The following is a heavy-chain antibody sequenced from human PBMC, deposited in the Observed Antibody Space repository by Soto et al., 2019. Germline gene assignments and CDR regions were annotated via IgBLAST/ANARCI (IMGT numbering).Heavy chain of an antibody. CDR3: ARTPRGYSYGFFDY. V-gene: IGHV1-3*01. Sequence: ASVKVSCKDSGYAFTSYAMHWVRQAPGQRLEWMGWINAGNGNTKYSQKFQGRVTITRDTSASTAYMELSSLRSEDTAVYYCARTPRGYSYGFFDYWGQGTLVTVSS. CDR1: GYAFTSYA. J-gene: IGHJ4*02. D-gene: IGHD5-18*01. CDR2: INAGNGNT.